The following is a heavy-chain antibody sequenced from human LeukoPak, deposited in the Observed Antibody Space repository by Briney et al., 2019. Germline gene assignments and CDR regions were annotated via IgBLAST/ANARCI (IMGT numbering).Heavy chain of an antibody. CDR2: IYYSGST. D-gene: IGHD5-18*01. CDR3: VRRRYNYGFDS. Sequence: SETLSLTCAVSGGSISSYYWSWIRQPPGKGLEWIGYIYYSGSTNYNPSLKRRVTMSVDKSKNQFSLKLSSVTAADTAVFYCVRRRYNYGFDSWGQGTLVTVSS. CDR1: GGSISSYY. J-gene: IGHJ4*02. V-gene: IGHV4-59*12.